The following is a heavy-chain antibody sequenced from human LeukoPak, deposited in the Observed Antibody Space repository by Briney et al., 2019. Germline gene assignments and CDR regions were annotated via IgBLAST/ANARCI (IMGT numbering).Heavy chain of an antibody. V-gene: IGHV1-8*01. CDR1: GYTFTSYD. CDR2: MNPNSGNT. J-gene: IGHJ4*02. D-gene: IGHD2-15*01. Sequence: ASVKVSCKASGYTFTSYDINWVRQATGQGLEWMGWMNPNSGNTGSAQRFQSRVTMTRNTSISTAYMELSSLRSEDTAVYYCARALRVGRYSADYWGQGTLVTVSS. CDR3: ARALRVGRYSADY.